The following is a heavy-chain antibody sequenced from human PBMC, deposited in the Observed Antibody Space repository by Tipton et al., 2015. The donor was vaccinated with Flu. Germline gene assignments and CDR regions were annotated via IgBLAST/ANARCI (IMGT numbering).Heavy chain of an antibody. V-gene: IGHV4-61*02. CDR1: GGSIRSGSFY. CDR3: AREKIAASYCYDSSGYTNYFDS. J-gene: IGHJ4*02. Sequence: TLSLTCTVSGGSIRSGSFYWSWIRQPAGKGLEWIGRVYSSGRTNYNPSLESRVTISMDTSRSQFSLKVRSVTAADTAVYYCAREKIAASYCYDSSGYTNYFDSWGQGTLVTVSS. CDR2: VYSSGRT. D-gene: IGHD3-22*01.